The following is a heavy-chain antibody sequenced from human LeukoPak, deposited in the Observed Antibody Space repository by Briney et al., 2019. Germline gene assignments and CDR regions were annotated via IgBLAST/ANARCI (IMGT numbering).Heavy chain of an antibody. J-gene: IGHJ4*02. V-gene: IGHV3-30-3*01. D-gene: IGHD3-3*01. CDR2: ISYDGSNK. CDR1: GFTFSSYA. CDR3: ARDLQEYDFWSGSMECYFDY. Sequence: GGSLRLSCAASGFTFSSYAMHWVRQAPGKGLEWVAVISYDGSNKYYADSVKGRFTISRDNSKNTLYLQMNSLRAEDTAVYYCARDLQEYDFWSGSMECYFDYWGQGTLVAVSS.